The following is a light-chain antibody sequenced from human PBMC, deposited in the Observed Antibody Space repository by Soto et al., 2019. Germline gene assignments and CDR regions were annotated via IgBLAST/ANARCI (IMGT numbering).Light chain of an antibody. J-gene: IGLJ2*01. CDR1: RGHSSYA. CDR3: QTWGTGIHVV. Sequence: QPVLTQSPSASASLGASVKLTCTLSRGHSSYAIAWHQQQPEKGPRYLMKLDSDGSHTKGDAIPDRFSGSSSGAERYLTISSLQSDDEADYYCQTWGTGIHVVFGGGIKRTVL. CDR2: LDSDGSH. V-gene: IGLV4-69*01.